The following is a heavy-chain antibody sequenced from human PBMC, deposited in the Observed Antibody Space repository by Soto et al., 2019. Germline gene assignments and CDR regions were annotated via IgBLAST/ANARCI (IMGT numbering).Heavy chain of an antibody. J-gene: IGHJ4*02. V-gene: IGHV3-30*18. Sequence: VQLVESGGGVVQPGRSLRLSCAASGFTFSSYGMHWVRQAPGKGLEWVAVISYDGSNKYYADSVKGRFTISRDNSKNTLYLQMNSLRAEDTAVYYCAKWGYCSGGSCSPYDYWGQGTLVTVSS. CDR1: GFTFSSYG. D-gene: IGHD2-15*01. CDR2: ISYDGSNK. CDR3: AKWGYCSGGSCSPYDY.